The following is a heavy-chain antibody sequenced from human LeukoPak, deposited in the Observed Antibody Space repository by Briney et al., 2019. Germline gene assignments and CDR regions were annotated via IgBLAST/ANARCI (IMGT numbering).Heavy chain of an antibody. CDR3: AKGESKRDWTLGY. CDR1: GFTFSSYA. CDR2: ISGSRGST. V-gene: IGHV3-23*01. D-gene: IGHD2-21*02. J-gene: IGHJ4*02. Sequence: GGSLRLSCAASGFTFSSYAMTWVRQPPGKGLEWVSGISGSRGSTYYADSVKGRFTIPRDNSKNTLYLQMNSLRAEDTAIYFCAKGESKRDWTLGYWGQGTLVTVSS.